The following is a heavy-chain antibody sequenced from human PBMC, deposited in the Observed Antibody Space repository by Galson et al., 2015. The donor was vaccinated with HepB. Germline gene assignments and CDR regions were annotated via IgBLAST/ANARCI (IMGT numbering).Heavy chain of an antibody. CDR2: IIPIFGTA. Sequence: SVKVSCKASGGTFSSYAISWVRQAPGQGLEWMGGIIPIFGTANYAQKFQGRVTITADESTSTAYMELSSLRSEDTAVYYCARVNAGVNGDYLYAFDIWGQGTMVTVSS. CDR1: GGTFSSYA. D-gene: IGHD4-17*01. J-gene: IGHJ3*02. CDR3: ARVNAGVNGDYLYAFDI. V-gene: IGHV1-69*13.